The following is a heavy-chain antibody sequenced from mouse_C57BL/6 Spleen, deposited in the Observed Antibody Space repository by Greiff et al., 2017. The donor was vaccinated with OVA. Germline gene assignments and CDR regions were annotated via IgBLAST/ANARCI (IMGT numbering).Heavy chain of an antibody. CDR1: GYTFTSYW. Sequence: QVQLQQPGAELVKPGASVKLSCKASGYTFTSYWMHWVKQRPGQGLEWIGMIHPNSGSTNYNEKFKSKATLTVDKSSSTAYMQLSSLTSEDSAVYYCAREGELGRVFAYWGQGTLVTVSA. J-gene: IGHJ3*01. D-gene: IGHD4-1*01. CDR2: IHPNSGST. CDR3: AREGELGRVFAY. V-gene: IGHV1-64*01.